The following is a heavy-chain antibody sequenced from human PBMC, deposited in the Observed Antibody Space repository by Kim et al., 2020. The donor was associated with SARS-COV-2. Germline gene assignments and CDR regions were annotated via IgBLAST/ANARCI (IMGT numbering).Heavy chain of an antibody. Sequence: SETLSLTCAVYGGSFSGYYWSWIRQPPGKGLEWIGEINHSGSTNYNPSLKSRVTISVDTSKNQFSLKLSSVTAADTAVYYCARGLETGYWGQGTLVTVSS. CDR3: ARGLETGY. CDR1: GGSFSGYY. D-gene: IGHD1-1*01. V-gene: IGHV4-34*01. J-gene: IGHJ4*02. CDR2: INHSGST.